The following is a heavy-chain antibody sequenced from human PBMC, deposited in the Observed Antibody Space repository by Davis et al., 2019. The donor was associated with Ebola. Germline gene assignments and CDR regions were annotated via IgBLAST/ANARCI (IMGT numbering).Heavy chain of an antibody. Sequence: ASVKVSCMASGYTFTSYDINWVRQATGQGLEWMGWMNPNSGNTGYAQKFQGRVTMTRNNSISTAYMELSSLRSEDTAVYYCERGAAAAQGNWFDPWGQGTLVTVSS. CDR1: GYTFTSYD. V-gene: IGHV1-8*01. CDR2: MNPNSGNT. D-gene: IGHD6-13*01. J-gene: IGHJ5*02. CDR3: ERGAAAAQGNWFDP.